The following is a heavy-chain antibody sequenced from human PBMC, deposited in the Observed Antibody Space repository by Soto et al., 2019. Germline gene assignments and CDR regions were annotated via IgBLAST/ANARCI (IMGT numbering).Heavy chain of an antibody. J-gene: IGHJ4*02. Sequence: PGGSLRLSCAASGFTFSSYAMHWVRQAPGKGLEWVAVISYDGSNKYYADSVKGRFTISRDNSKYTLYLQMNSLRAEDTAVYYCARSTTVVTPFDYWGQGTLVTVSS. D-gene: IGHD4-17*01. CDR2: ISYDGSNK. CDR1: GFTFSSYA. CDR3: ARSTTVVTPFDY. V-gene: IGHV3-30-3*01.